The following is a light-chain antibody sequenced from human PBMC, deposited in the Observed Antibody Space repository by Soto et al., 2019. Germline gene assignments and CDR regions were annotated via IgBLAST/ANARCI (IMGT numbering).Light chain of an antibody. J-gene: IGLJ1*01. CDR1: SSVVGGYNY. CDR2: DVS. V-gene: IGLV2-14*01. Sequence: QSLLTQPASMSGSPGQSITVSCTGSSSVVGGYNYVSWYQQHRGKAPKVMIYDVSNRPSGVSNRFSGSKSGNTASLTISGLQAEDEADYYCSSYTITSTRVFGTGTKATVL. CDR3: SSYTITSTRV.